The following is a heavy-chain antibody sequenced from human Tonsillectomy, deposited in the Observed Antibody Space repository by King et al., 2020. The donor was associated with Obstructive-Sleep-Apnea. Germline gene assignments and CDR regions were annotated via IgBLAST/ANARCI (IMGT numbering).Heavy chain of an antibody. J-gene: IGHJ6*02. D-gene: IGHD4-23*01. CDR3: ARDAIGGNYYYYYYGMDV. V-gene: IGHV3-30*04. CDR1: GFTFSSYA. CDR2: ISYDGSNK. Sequence: VQLVESGGGVVQPGRSLRLSCAASGFTFSSYAMHWVRQAPGKGLEWVAVISYDGSNKYYADSVKGRFTISRDNSKNTLYLQMNSLRAEDTAVYYCARDAIGGNYYYYYYGMDVWGQGTTVTVSS.